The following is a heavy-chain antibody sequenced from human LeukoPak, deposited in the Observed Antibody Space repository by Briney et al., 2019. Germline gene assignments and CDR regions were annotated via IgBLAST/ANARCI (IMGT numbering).Heavy chain of an antibody. J-gene: IGHJ4*02. CDR2: RSSSSSSI. Sequence: PGGSLRLSCAASGFTFSSYSMNWVRQAPGKGLEWVSYRSSSSSSIYYADSVKGRFSISRDNAKNSLYLQMNSLRGEDAAVYYCARGLYGSGSYYFDSWGQGTLVTVSS. CDR1: GFTFSSYS. D-gene: IGHD3-10*01. CDR3: ARGLYGSGSYYFDS. V-gene: IGHV3-48*01.